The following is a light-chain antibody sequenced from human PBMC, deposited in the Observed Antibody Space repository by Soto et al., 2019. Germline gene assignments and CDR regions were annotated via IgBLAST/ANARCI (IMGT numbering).Light chain of an antibody. CDR2: EVS. CDR1: SSDVGGYNY. CDR3: SSYTGSSVYV. J-gene: IGLJ1*01. Sequence: QSVLAQPASVSGSPGQSITISCTGTSSDVGGYNYVSWYQQHPGKAPKLMIYEVSNRPSGVSNRFSGSKSGNTASLTISGLQAEDEADYYCSSYTGSSVYVFGNGTKVTV. V-gene: IGLV2-14*01.